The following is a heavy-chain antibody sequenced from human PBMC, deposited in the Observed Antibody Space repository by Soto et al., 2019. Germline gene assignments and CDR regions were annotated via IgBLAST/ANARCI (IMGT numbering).Heavy chain of an antibody. CDR2: ISGSGGST. J-gene: IGHJ4*02. D-gene: IGHD6-19*01. V-gene: IGHV3-23*01. CDR1: GFTFSSYA. Sequence: GGSLRLSCAASGFTFSSYAMSWVRQAPGKGLEWVSTISGSGGSTYYADSVKGRFSISRDNSKNTLYLQMNSLRPEDTAVYYCAKSLSGWSFFDYWGQGTLVT. CDR3: AKSLSGWSFFDY.